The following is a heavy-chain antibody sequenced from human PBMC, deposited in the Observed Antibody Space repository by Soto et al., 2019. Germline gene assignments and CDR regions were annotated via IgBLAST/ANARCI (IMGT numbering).Heavy chain of an antibody. V-gene: IGHV4-4*02. J-gene: IGHJ6*02. CDR1: GGSISSSNW. D-gene: IGHD6-25*01. CDR3: AREMRLLYYYYGMDV. Sequence: SETLSLTCAVSGGSISSSNWWSWVRQPPGKGLEWIGEIYHSGSTNYNPSLKSRVTISVDKSKNQFSLKLSSVTAADTAVYYCAREMRLLYYYYGMDVWGQGTTVTVSS. CDR2: IYHSGST.